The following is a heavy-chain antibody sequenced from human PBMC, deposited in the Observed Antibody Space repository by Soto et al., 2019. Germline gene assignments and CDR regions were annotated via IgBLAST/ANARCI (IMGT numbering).Heavy chain of an antibody. Sequence: PGGSLRLSCAASGFTFSSYDMHWVRQATGKGLEWVSAIGTAGDTYYPGSVKGRFTISRENAKNSLYLQMNSLRAGDTAVYYCARGPYSGYDLRGFDYWGQGTLVTVSS. CDR2: IGTAGDT. CDR1: GFTFSSYD. V-gene: IGHV3-13*01. CDR3: ARGPYSGYDLRGFDY. D-gene: IGHD5-12*01. J-gene: IGHJ4*02.